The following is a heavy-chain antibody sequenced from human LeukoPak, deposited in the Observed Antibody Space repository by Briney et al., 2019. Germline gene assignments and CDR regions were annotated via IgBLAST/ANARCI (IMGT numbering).Heavy chain of an antibody. CDR3: TRAQTTVATRNAFDI. CDR1: GFTFDDYA. V-gene: IGHV3-49*04. Sequence: PGRSLRLSCTASGFTFDDYAMSWVRQAPGKGLEWVGFIKSKAYGGTTDYAASVKGRFTISGDDSKSIAYLQMDSLKTDDTAVYYCTRAQTTVATRNAFDIWGQGTMVTVSS. CDR2: IKSKAYGGTT. J-gene: IGHJ3*02. D-gene: IGHD4-17*01.